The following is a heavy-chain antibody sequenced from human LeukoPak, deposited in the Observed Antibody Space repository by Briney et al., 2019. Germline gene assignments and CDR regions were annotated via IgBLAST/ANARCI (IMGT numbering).Heavy chain of an antibody. J-gene: IGHJ3*02. CDR3: VRHYYYDSSGLDDAFDI. Sequence: SETLSLTRTVSGGSISSSSYYWGWIRQPPGKGLEWIGSIYYSGSTYYNPSLKSRVTISVDTSKNQFSLKLSSVTAADTAVYYCVRHYYYDSSGLDDAFDIWGQGTMVTVSS. CDR1: GGSISSSSYY. D-gene: IGHD3-22*01. CDR2: IYYSGST. V-gene: IGHV4-39*01.